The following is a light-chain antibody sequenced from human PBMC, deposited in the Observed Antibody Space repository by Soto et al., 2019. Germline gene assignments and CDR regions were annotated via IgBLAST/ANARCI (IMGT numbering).Light chain of an antibody. CDR3: QQHSNF. J-gene: IGKJ3*01. CDR1: QSISSSY. CDR2: GAS. V-gene: IGKV3D-20*02. Sequence: EVVLTQSPGTLSLSPGERATLSCKASQSISSSYLAWYQQKPGQAPRLLIYGASTRATGIPDKFSGSGSGTDFTLTISRLEPEDFAVYYCQQHSNFFGPGTKVDI.